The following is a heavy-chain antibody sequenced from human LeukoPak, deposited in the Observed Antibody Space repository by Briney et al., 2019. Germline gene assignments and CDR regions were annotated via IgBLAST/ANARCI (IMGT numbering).Heavy chain of an antibody. Sequence: AGGSLRLSCAASGFTFSSYWMHWVRQDPGKGLVWVSRINGDGSSTSYADSVKGRFTISRDNAKNTLYLQMNSLRAEDTAVYYCARQVYSYGLYYFDYWGQGTLVTVSS. J-gene: IGHJ4*02. CDR1: GFTFSSYW. CDR2: INGDGSST. V-gene: IGHV3-74*01. CDR3: ARQVYSYGLYYFDY. D-gene: IGHD5-18*01.